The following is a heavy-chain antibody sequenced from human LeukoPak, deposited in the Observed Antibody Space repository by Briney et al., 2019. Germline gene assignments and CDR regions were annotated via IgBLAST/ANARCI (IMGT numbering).Heavy chain of an antibody. D-gene: IGHD2-2*01. V-gene: IGHV4-59*01. CDR1: GGSISSYY. CDR2: IYYSGST. CDR3: ARVVVPAATFWFDP. J-gene: IGHJ5*02. Sequence: SETLSLTCTVSGGSISSYYWSWIRQPPGKGLEWIGYIYYSGSTNYNPSLKSRVTISVDTSKNQFSLKLSSVTAADTAVYYCARVVVPAATFWFDPWGQGTLVTVSS.